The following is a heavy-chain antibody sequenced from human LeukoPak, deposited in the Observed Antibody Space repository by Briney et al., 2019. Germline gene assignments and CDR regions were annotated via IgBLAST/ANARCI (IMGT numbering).Heavy chain of an antibody. CDR3: ARSVIAVAGYDAFDI. D-gene: IGHD6-19*01. V-gene: IGHV3-48*02. CDR1: GFTFSSYG. J-gene: IGHJ3*02. CDR2: IGSSSSPI. Sequence: PGGSLRLSCAASGFTFSSYGMNWVRQAPGKGLEWVSYIGSSSSPIYYADSVKGRFTISRDNAKNSLYLEMNSLRDEDTAVYYCARSVIAVAGYDAFDIWGQGTVVTVSS.